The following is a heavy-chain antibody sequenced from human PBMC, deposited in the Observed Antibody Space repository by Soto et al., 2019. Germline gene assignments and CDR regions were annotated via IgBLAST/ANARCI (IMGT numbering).Heavy chain of an antibody. V-gene: IGHV4-4*02. Sequence: WETRSLTCAVSGGYISSTYGWTWVRQSPGKGLEWIGEIYHTESTNYNPSLRSRVNISVDKSKNKFSLNLSSVTAADTAVYYCARASDYYDSTGRLWYFDYWGQGALVTVSS. CDR3: ARASDYYDSTGRLWYFDY. CDR2: IYHTEST. D-gene: IGHD3-22*01. CDR1: GGYISSTYG. J-gene: IGHJ4*02.